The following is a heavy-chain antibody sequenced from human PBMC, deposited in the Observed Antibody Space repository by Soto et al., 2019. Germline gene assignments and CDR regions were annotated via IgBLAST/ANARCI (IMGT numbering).Heavy chain of an antibody. CDR3: ARHSGYPYYYYMDV. D-gene: IGHD5-12*01. J-gene: IGHJ6*03. CDR2: ISSSSSTI. Sequence: EVQLVESGGGLVQPGGSLRLSCAASGFTFSSYSMNWVRQAPGKGLEWGSYISSSSSTIYYADSVKGRFTISRDNAKNLLYLQMNSLRAEDTDVYYCARHSGYPYYYYMDVWGKGTTVTVSS. V-gene: IGHV3-48*01. CDR1: GFTFSSYS.